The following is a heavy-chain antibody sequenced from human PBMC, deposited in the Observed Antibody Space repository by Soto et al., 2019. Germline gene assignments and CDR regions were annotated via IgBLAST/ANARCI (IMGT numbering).Heavy chain of an antibody. CDR1: GFTFSSYS. CDR3: ARDKEVYDFWSGYLRNWFDP. V-gene: IGHV3-21*01. CDR2: ISSSSSYI. J-gene: IGHJ5*02. Sequence: PGGSLRLSCAASGFTFSSYSMNWVRQAPGKGLEWVSSISSSSSYIYYADSVKGRFTISRDNAKNSLYLQMNSLRAEDTAVYYCARDKEVYDFWSGYLRNWFDPWGQGTLVTVSS. D-gene: IGHD3-3*01.